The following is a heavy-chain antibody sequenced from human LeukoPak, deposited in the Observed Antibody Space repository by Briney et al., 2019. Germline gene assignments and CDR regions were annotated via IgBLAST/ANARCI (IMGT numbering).Heavy chain of an antibody. Sequence: GGSLRLSCAASGFTFGSYGMSWVRQAPGKGLEWVSGISGGGGRTYYADSVKGRFTISRDNSKNTLSVQMNSLRAEDTALYYCAKSDHYYDSSGLDAFAFWGQGTMVTVSS. CDR1: GFTFGSYG. CDR2: ISGGGGRT. J-gene: IGHJ3*01. D-gene: IGHD3-22*01. V-gene: IGHV3-23*01. CDR3: AKSDHYYDSSGLDAFAF.